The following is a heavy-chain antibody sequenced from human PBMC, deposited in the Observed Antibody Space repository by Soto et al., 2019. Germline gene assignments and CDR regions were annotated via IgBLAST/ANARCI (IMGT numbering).Heavy chain of an antibody. CDR3: ARSVTIFGGSHKGYFEY. CDR1: GGTFSSYA. V-gene: IGHV1-69*01. Sequence: QVQLVQSGAEVKKPGSSVKVSCKASGGTFSSYAISWVRQAPGQGLEWMGGIIPIFGTANYAQKFQGRVTITADESTSTAYMELSSLRSEDTAVYYCARSVTIFGGSHKGYFEYWGQGTLVTVSS. D-gene: IGHD3-3*01. CDR2: IIPIFGTA. J-gene: IGHJ4*02.